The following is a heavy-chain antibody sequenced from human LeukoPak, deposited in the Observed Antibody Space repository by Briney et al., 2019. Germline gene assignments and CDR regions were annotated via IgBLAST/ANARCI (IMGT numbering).Heavy chain of an antibody. J-gene: IGHJ4*02. CDR1: GFTFSSYA. Sequence: GGSLRLSCAASGFTFSSYAMSWVRQAPGKGLEWVSGISGSGTSTYYADSVKDRFTISRDNSKNTMSLQMNSLRAEDTALYYCARGKGIAVSSFDSWGQGTLVTVSS. CDR3: ARGKGIAVSSFDS. CDR2: ISGSGTST. D-gene: IGHD6-19*01. V-gene: IGHV3-23*01.